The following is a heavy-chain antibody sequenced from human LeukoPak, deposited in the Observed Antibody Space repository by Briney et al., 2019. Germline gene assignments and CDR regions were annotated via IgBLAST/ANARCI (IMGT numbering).Heavy chain of an antibody. D-gene: IGHD6-19*01. Sequence: GASVKVSCKASGYTFTAYYMHWVRQAPGQGLEWMGWINPNSGGTNYAQKFQGRVTMTRDTSISTAYMELSRLRSDDTAVYYCARDTYSSGWYGDYWGQGTLVTVSS. CDR2: INPNSGGT. CDR1: GYTFTAYY. CDR3: ARDTYSSGWYGDY. V-gene: IGHV1-2*02. J-gene: IGHJ4*02.